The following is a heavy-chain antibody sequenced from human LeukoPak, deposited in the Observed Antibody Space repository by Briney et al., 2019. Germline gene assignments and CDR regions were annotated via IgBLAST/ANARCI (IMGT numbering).Heavy chain of an antibody. J-gene: IGHJ4*02. D-gene: IGHD6-13*01. Sequence: GGSLRLSCAASGFTFSSYWMHWVRHAPGKGLEWVSGISWNSGSIGYADSVKGRFTISRDNAKNSLYLQMNSLRAEDTALYYCAEDIGWAGPGGAAAYFDYWGQGTLVTVSS. CDR3: AEDIGWAGPGGAAAYFDY. CDR2: ISWNSGSI. CDR1: GFTFSSYW. V-gene: IGHV3-9*01.